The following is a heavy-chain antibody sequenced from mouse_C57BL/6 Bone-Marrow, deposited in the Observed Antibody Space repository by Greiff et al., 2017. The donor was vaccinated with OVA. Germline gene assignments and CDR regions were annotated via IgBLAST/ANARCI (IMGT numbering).Heavy chain of an antibody. D-gene: IGHD1-1*01. CDR1: GYTFTSSW. V-gene: IGHV1-55*01. CDR2: IFPGSGST. J-gene: IGHJ4*01. CDR3: ARIYYGSSPYYYAMDY. Sequence: VQLQQPGAELVKPGASVKMSCKASGYTFTSSWITWVKQRPGQGLEWIGDIFPGSGSTNYNEKFKSKATLTVDTSYSTAYMQLSSLTSEDSAVDYSARIYYGSSPYYYAMDYWGQGTSVTVSS.